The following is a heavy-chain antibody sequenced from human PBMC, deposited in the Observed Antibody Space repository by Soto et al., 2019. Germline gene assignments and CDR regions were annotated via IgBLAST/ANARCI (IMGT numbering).Heavy chain of an antibody. V-gene: IGHV4-34*01. CDR2: INHSGST. Sequence: PSETLSLTCAVYGGSFSGYYWSWIRQPPGKGLEWIGEINHSGSTNYNPSLKSRVTISVDTSKNQFSLKLSSVTAADTAVYYCARLGYCSGGSCYFGYYYGMDVWGQGTTVTVSS. CDR1: GGSFSGYY. J-gene: IGHJ6*02. D-gene: IGHD2-15*01. CDR3: ARLGYCSGGSCYFGYYYGMDV.